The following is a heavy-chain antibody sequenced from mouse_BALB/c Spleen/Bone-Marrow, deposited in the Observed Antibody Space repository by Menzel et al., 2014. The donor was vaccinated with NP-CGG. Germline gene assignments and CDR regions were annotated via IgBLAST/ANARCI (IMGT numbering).Heavy chain of an antibody. V-gene: IGHV14-3*02. D-gene: IGHD2-4*01. CDR2: IDPANGNT. J-gene: IGHJ4*01. CDR1: GFNIKDTY. CDR3: TRDYVFYAMDY. Sequence: EVKVVESGAELVKPGASVKLSCTASGFNIKDTYMHWVKQRPEQGLEWIGRIDPANGNTKYDPKFQGKATITTDTSSNTAYLQLSSLTSEDTAVYYCTRDYVFYAMDYWGQGTSVTVSS.